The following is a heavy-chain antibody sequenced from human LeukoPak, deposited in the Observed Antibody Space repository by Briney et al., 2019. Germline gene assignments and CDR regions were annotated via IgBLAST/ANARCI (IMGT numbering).Heavy chain of an antibody. CDR3: ARVALIDIVVVPAALDNWFDP. V-gene: IGHV1-3*01. Sequence: ASVKVSCKASGYTFTSYAMHWVRQAPGQRLEWMGWINAGNGNTKYSQKFQGRVTITRDTSASTAYMELRSLRSDDTAVYYCARVALIDIVVVPAALDNWFDPWGQGTLVTVSS. J-gene: IGHJ5*02. CDR2: INAGNGNT. D-gene: IGHD2-2*01. CDR1: GYTFTSYA.